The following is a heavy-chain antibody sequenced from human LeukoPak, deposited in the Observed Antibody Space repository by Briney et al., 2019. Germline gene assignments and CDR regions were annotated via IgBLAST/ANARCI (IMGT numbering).Heavy chain of an antibody. J-gene: IGHJ4*02. D-gene: IGHD5-18*01. CDR3: ARARDTAVDY. V-gene: IGHV3-21*01. Sequence: GGSLRLSCAASGFTVSSNYMNWVRQAPGKGLEWVSSISSSSSYIYYADSVKGRFTISRDNAKNSLYLQMNSLRAEDTAVYYCARARDTAVDYWGQGTLVTVSS. CDR1: GFTVSSNY. CDR2: ISSSSSYI.